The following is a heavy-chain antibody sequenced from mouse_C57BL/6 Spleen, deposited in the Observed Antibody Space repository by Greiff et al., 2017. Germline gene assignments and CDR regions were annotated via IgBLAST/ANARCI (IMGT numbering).Heavy chain of an antibody. Sequence: EVKVIESGGGLVQPKGSLKLSCAASGFSFNTYAMNWVRQAPGKGLEWVARIRSKSNNYATYYADSVKDRFTISRDDSESMLYLQMNNLKTEDTAMYYCVRQATALYGMDYWGQGTSVTVSS. CDR3: VRQATALYGMDY. V-gene: IGHV10-1*01. J-gene: IGHJ4*01. CDR2: IRSKSNNYAT. D-gene: IGHD1-2*01. CDR1: GFSFNTYA.